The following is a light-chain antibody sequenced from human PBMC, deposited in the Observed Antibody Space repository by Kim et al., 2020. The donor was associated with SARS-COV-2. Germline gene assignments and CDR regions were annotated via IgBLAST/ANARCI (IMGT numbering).Light chain of an antibody. CDR2: AAS. J-gene: IGKJ2*01. V-gene: IGKV1-39*01. CDR3: QQSYSTPPMYT. CDR1: QNISSY. Sequence: DIQMTPSLSSLSASVGDRVTITCRASQNISSYLNWYQQKPGKDPKLLIYAASSLQSGVPSRFSGSGSGTDFTLTISSLQPEDFATYYCQQSYSTPPMYTFGQETKVEIK.